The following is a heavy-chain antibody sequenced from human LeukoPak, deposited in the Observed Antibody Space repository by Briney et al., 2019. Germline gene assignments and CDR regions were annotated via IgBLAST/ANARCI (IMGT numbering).Heavy chain of an antibody. V-gene: IGHV3-33*01. CDR3: ARDLYDSSGYYPTDY. Sequence: PGRSLRLSCAASGFTFSSYGMHWVRQAPGKGLEWVAVIWYDGSNKYYADSVKGRFTISRDNSKNTLYLQMNSLRAEDTAVYYCARDLYDSSGYYPTDYWGQGTLVTVSS. J-gene: IGHJ4*02. CDR2: IWYDGSNK. CDR1: GFTFSSYG. D-gene: IGHD3-22*01.